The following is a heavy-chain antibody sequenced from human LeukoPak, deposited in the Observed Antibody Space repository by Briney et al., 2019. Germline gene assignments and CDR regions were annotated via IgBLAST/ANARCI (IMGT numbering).Heavy chain of an antibody. D-gene: IGHD6-19*01. J-gene: IGHJ4*02. V-gene: IGHV3-72*01. Sequence: TGGSQRLSCAASGFKFSDHYIDWVRQAPGKGLEWVGRSRNKASSYTTEYAASVEGRFTISRDVSESSLYLQMYSLRADDTAVYYCASTGPPPYISGWSSATVYYFESWGQGTLVTVSS. CDR2: SRNKASSYTT. CDR3: ASTGPPPYISGWSSATVYYFES. CDR1: GFKFSDHY.